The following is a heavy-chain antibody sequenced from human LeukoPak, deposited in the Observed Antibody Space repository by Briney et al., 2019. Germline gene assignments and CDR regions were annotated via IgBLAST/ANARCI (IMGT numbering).Heavy chain of an antibody. CDR3: ARESERSGWYDY. CDR1: GFTFSSYW. Sequence: QPGGSLRLSCAASGFTFSSYWMHWVRQAPGKCLEWVSLISGDGGSTFYADSVKGRFTISRDNSKNSLYLQMSSLRSEDTALYYCARESERSGWYDYWGQGTLVTVSS. J-gene: IGHJ4*02. CDR2: ISGDGGST. V-gene: IGHV3-43*02. D-gene: IGHD6-19*01.